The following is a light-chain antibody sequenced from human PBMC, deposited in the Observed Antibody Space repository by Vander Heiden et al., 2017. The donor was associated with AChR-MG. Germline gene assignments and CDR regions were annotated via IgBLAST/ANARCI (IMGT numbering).Light chain of an antibody. V-gene: IGKV1-5*03. CDR2: KAS. CDR3: QQYNSYSQT. Sequence: DIQMTQSPSTLSASVGDSAAITCRATQSINSWLAWYQQKPGKAPKLLIYKASSLESGVPSRFSGSGSGTEFTLTISSLQPDDFATYYCQQYNSYSQTFGQGTKVEIK. J-gene: IGKJ1*01. CDR1: QSINSW.